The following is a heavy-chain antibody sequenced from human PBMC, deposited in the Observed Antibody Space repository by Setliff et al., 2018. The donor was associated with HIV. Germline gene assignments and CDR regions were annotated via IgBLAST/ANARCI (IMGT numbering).Heavy chain of an antibody. CDR1: GGTFNNYT. Sequence: SVKVSCKASGGTFNNYTITWVRQAPGQGLEWMGRVIPILGMTNYAQKFQGRVTITTDESTSTAYMELSGLRSEDTAVYYCARDFGGYCSSMSCPGLFDPWGQGTLVTVSS. CDR3: ARDFGGYCSSMSCPGLFDP. V-gene: IGHV1-69*16. CDR2: VIPILGMT. J-gene: IGHJ5*02. D-gene: IGHD2-2*01.